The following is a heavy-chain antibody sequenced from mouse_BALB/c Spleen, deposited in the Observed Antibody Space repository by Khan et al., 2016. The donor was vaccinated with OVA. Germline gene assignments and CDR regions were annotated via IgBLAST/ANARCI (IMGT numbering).Heavy chain of an antibody. D-gene: IGHD6-1*01. Sequence: QIQLVQSGPELKKPGETVKISCKASGYTFTNYGMNWVKQAPGKGLKWRGWINTYTGEPTYADDFKGRVAFSLETSANTAYLQINNLKNEDTATYFCARSASYWFFDVWGAGTTVTVSS. CDR2: INTYTGEP. CDR1: GYTFTNYG. J-gene: IGHJ1*01. CDR3: ARSASYWFFDV. V-gene: IGHV9-3-1*01.